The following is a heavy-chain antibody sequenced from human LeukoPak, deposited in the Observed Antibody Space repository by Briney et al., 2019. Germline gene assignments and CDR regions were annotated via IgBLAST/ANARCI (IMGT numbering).Heavy chain of an antibody. J-gene: IGHJ4*02. CDR1: GFTFSSYA. CDR2: ISGSGGST. D-gene: IGHD3-3*01. CDR3: AKLFRSAYDFWSGDPSHFDY. V-gene: IGHV3-23*01. Sequence: GGSLRLSCTASGFTFSSYAMSWVRQAPGQGLEWVSAISGSGGSTYYADSVKGRFTISRDNSKNTLYLQMNSLRAEDTAVYYCAKLFRSAYDFWSGDPSHFDYWGQGTLVTVSS.